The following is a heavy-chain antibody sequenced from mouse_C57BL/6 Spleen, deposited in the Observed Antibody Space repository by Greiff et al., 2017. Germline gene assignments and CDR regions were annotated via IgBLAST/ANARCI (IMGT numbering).Heavy chain of an antibody. CDR2: IHPNSGST. CDR3: TRCGLTTVVATY. CDR1: GCTFTSYW. V-gene: IGHV1-64*01. J-gene: IGHJ2*01. Sequence: QVQLQQPGAELVKPGASVKLSCKASGCTFTSYWMHWVKQRPGQGLEWIGMIHPNSGSTNYNEKFKSKATLTVDKSSSTAYMQLSSLTSEDSAVYYCTRCGLTTVVATYWGQGTTLTVSS. D-gene: IGHD1-1*01.